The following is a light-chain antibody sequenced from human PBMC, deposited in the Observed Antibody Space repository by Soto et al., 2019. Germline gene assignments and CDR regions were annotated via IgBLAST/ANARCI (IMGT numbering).Light chain of an antibody. V-gene: IGKV1-33*01. Sequence: IQMNQSTSSLSASVEYRVTITCPASHDIRKYLNGYQQKPGKAPSLLIYDTSHFETGVPSRFSGRGSGTDFTFAISSLQPENLATYYLQQYDNCVTFGGGTKVEIQ. CDR2: DTS. CDR3: QQYDNCVT. J-gene: IGKJ4*01. CDR1: HDIRKY.